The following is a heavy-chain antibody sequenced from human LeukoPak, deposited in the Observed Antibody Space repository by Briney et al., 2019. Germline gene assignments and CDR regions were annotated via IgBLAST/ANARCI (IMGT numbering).Heavy chain of an antibody. CDR3: ARSLGYCSSTSCTTYSSSFSYFDY. D-gene: IGHD2-2*01. CDR2: MNPNSGNT. CDR1: GYTFTSYD. J-gene: IGHJ4*02. Sequence: ASVKVSCKASGYTFTSYDINWVRQATGQGLEWMGWMNPNSGNTGYAQKFQGRVTMTRNTSISIAYMELSSLRSEDTAVYYCARSLGYCSSTSCTTYSSSFSYFDYWGQGTLVTVSS. V-gene: IGHV1-8*01.